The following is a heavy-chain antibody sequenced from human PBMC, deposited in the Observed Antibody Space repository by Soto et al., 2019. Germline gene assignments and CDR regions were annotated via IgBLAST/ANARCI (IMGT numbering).Heavy chain of an antibody. CDR1: GYTFTSYC. D-gene: IGHD5-12*01. J-gene: IGHJ5*02. V-gene: IGHV1-18*01. Sequence: ASVKVSCKASGYTFTSYCISWVRRAPGQGLEWMGWISAYNGNTNYAQKLQGRVTMTTDTSTSTAYMELRSLRSDDTAVYYCARDHLSYSGYDFLEWFDPWGQGTLVTVPS. CDR3: ARDHLSYSGYDFLEWFDP. CDR2: ISAYNGNT.